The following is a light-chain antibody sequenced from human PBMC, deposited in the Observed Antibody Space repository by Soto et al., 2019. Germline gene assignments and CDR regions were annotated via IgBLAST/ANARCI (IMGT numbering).Light chain of an antibody. J-gene: IGKJ2*01. V-gene: IGKV1-39*01. CDR1: QTISSY. Sequence: DIQMTQSPSSLSASLGDRVTITCRASQTISSYLNWYQQNPGKAPKLLIYAASSLQSGVPSRFSGSGSGTDFTLTISSLQPEDVATYYCQQSSNIPYAFGQGTKLEIK. CDR3: QQSSNIPYA. CDR2: AAS.